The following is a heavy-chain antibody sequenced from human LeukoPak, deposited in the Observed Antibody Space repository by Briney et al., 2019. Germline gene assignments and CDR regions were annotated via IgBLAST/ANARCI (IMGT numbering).Heavy chain of an antibody. D-gene: IGHD4-23*01. Sequence: SETLSLTCGVSGCSVSSTNWWTWIRQPPGEGLEWVGEISHSGDTNYNPSLKSRVTISVDTSKNQFSLNLNSVTAADTAVYYCARGSNSVANWGQGTLVTVSS. CDR3: ARGSNSVAN. CDR1: GCSVSSTNW. V-gene: IGHV4-4*02. J-gene: IGHJ4*02. CDR2: ISHSGDT.